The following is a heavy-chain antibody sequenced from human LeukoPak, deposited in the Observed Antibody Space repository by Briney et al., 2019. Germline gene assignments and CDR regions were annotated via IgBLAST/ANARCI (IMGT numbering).Heavy chain of an antibody. J-gene: IGHJ4*02. CDR3: AGGSGWYQTDY. D-gene: IGHD6-19*01. CDR1: GFTFSSYW. V-gene: IGHV3-74*01. CDR2: INSDGSST. Sequence: GGSLRLSCAASGFTFSSYWMHWVRQAPGKGLVWVSRINSDGSSTSYADSVKGRFTISRDNAKNTLYLQMNSLRAEDTAVYYCAGGSGWYQTDYWGQGTLVTVSS.